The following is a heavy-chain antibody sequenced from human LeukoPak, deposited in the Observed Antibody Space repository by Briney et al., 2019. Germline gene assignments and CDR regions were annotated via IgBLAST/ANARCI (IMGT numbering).Heavy chain of an antibody. J-gene: IGHJ4*02. D-gene: IGHD5-18*01. V-gene: IGHV3-21*01. Sequence: NSGGSLRLSCAASGFSFKDYWMSWVRQAPGKGLEWVSSISSSSSYIYYADSVKGRFTISRDNAKNSLYLQMNSLRAEDTAVYYCARDLIRGYSYGLFDYWGQGTLVTVSS. CDR2: ISSSSSYI. CDR3: ARDLIRGYSYGLFDY. CDR1: GFSFKDYW.